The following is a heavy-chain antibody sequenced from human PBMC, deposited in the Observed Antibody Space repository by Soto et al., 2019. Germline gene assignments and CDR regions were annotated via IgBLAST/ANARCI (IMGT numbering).Heavy chain of an antibody. CDR1: GGSISGYY. CDR2: MYNTGST. D-gene: IGHD2-21*02. Sequence: SETLALTCTVSGGSISGYYWSWIRQPPGKGLEWIGYMYNTGSTVYNPSFKSRVTISVDTSKNQFSLKLNSVTAADTAVYYCARDLWGYCGTDCYPLDVRGQGTTVTVSS. J-gene: IGHJ6*02. CDR3: ARDLWGYCGTDCYPLDV. V-gene: IGHV4-59*01.